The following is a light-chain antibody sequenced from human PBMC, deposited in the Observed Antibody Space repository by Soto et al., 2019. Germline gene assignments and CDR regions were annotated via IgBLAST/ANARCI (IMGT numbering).Light chain of an antibody. Sequence: DMVLPQSPGTLSLSPGERATLSCRASQRLTNNFLAWFQQKPGLASRLLIHGASTRASGVPDRFSGGGSGTDFVLTISRLEPEDFAVYYCHQYGRSPFTFGQGTKLQIK. CDR2: GAS. CDR1: QRLTNNF. V-gene: IGKV3-20*01. J-gene: IGKJ2*01. CDR3: HQYGRSPFT.